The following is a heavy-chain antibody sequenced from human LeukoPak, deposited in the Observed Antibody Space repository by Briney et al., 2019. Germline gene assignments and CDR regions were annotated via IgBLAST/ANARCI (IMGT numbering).Heavy chain of an antibody. CDR3: ARHSVVPAAIWFDP. V-gene: IGHV4-39*01. Sequence: SETLSLTCTVSGGSIGSSSYYWGWIRQPPGKGLEWIGSIYYSGSTYYNPSLKSRVTISVDTSKNQFSLKLSSVTAADTAVYYCARHSVVPAAIWFDPWGQGTLVTVSS. CDR1: GGSIGSSSYY. D-gene: IGHD2-2*01. J-gene: IGHJ5*02. CDR2: IYYSGST.